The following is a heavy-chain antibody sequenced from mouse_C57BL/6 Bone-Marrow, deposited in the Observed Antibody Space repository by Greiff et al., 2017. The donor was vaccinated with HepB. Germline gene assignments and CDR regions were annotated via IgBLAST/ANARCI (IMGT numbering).Heavy chain of an antibody. CDR1: GYTFTSYW. CDR3: AEGVDYGLDY. D-gene: IGHD2-4*01. J-gene: IGHJ2*01. CDR2: IDPSDSYT. V-gene: IGHV1-59*01. Sequence: QVQLQQPGAELVRPGTSVKLSCKASGYTFTSYWMHWVKQRPGQGLEWIGVIDPSDSYTNYNQKFKGKATFTVDTSSSTAYMQLSSLTSEDSAVFYCAEGVDYGLDYWGQGTTLTVSS.